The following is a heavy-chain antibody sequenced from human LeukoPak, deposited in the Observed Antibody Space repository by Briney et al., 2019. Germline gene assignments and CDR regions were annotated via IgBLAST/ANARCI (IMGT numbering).Heavy chain of an antibody. Sequence: SETLSLTCTVSGGSISSYYWSWIRQPPGKGLEWIGYIYYSGSTNYNPSLKSRVTMSVDTSKNQFSLKLSSATAADTAVYYCARFAGIGAFDIWGQGTMVTVSS. CDR3: ARFAGIGAFDI. V-gene: IGHV4-59*08. CDR1: GGSISSYY. D-gene: IGHD1-26*01. J-gene: IGHJ3*02. CDR2: IYYSGST.